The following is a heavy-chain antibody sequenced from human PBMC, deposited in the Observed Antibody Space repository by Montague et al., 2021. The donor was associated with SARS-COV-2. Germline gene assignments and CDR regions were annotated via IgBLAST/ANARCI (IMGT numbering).Heavy chain of an antibody. J-gene: IGHJ5*02. CDR1: GCSISSSSYY. CDR2: IYYSGST. Sequence: ETLSLTCTVSGCSISSSSYYWGWIRQPPGKGLEWIGSIYYSGSTYYNPSLKSRVTISVDTSKNQFSLKLSSVTAADAAVYYCARDLRRGFDPWGQGTLVTVSS. CDR3: ARDLRRGFDP. V-gene: IGHV4-39*07.